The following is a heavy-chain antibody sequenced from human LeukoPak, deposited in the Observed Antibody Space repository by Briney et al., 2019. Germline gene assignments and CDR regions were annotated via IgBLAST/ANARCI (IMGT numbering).Heavy chain of an antibody. Sequence: SVKVSRKASGGTFSSYAISWVRQAPGQGLEWMGGIIPIFGTANYAQKFQGRVTITADESTSTAYMELSSLRSEDTAVYYCARNSGSYLPYYYYMDVWGKGTTVTVSS. CDR1: GGTFSSYA. J-gene: IGHJ6*03. V-gene: IGHV1-69*01. CDR2: IIPIFGTA. CDR3: ARNSGSYLPYYYYMDV. D-gene: IGHD1-26*01.